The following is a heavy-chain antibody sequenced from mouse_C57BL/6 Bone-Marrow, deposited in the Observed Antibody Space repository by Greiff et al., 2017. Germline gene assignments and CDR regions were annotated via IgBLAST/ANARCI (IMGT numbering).Heavy chain of an antibody. V-gene: IGHV1-77*01. CDR1: GYTFTDYY. Sequence: QVQLQQSGAELVKPGASVKISCKASGYTFTDYYINWVKQRPGQGLEWIGKIGPGSGSTYYNEKFKSEATLSVDKSSRTAYMELSSLTSEDSAVYYCARSYDYDDYTMDYWGQGTSVTVSS. CDR2: IGPGSGST. J-gene: IGHJ4*01. CDR3: ARSYDYDDYTMDY. D-gene: IGHD2-4*01.